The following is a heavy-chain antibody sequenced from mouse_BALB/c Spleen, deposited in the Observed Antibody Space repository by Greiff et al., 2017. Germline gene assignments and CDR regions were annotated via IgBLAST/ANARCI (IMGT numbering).Heavy chain of an antibody. CDR1: GFNIKDYY. CDR2: IDPENGNT. D-gene: IGHD2-14*01. CDR3: AREVRRPLAY. J-gene: IGHJ3*01. V-gene: IGHV14-1*02. Sequence: VQLQQSGAELVRPGALVKLSCKASGFNIKDYYMHWVKQRPEQGLEWIGWIDPENGNTIYDPTFQGKASITADTSSNTAYLQLSSLTSEDTAVYYCAREVRRPLAYWGQGTLVTVSA.